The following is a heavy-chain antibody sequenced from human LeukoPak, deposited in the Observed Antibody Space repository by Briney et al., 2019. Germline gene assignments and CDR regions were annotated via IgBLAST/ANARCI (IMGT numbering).Heavy chain of an antibody. Sequence: GASVKVSCKASGYTFTSYGISWVRQAPGQGLEWMGWISAYNGNTNYAQKLQGRVTMTTDTSTSTAYMELRSLRSDDTAVYYCARSYYDFWSGYLTRRVPYYFDYWGQGTLVTVSS. CDR2: ISAYNGNT. CDR3: ARSYYDFWSGYLTRRVPYYFDY. V-gene: IGHV1-18*01. J-gene: IGHJ4*02. CDR1: GYTFTSYG. D-gene: IGHD3-3*01.